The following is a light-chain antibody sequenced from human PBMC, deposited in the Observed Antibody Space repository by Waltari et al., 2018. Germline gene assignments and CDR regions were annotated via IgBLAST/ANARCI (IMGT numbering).Light chain of an antibody. CDR2: TTS. Sequence: CRASPTIDKYLNWYQQKPGKAPRHLIHTTSSLQGGVPSRFSGSGSGSEFALTIASLQPEDSATYYCQQSFSMPPTFGGGTKVEI. V-gene: IGKV1-39*01. CDR3: QQSFSMPPT. CDR1: PTIDKY. J-gene: IGKJ4*01.